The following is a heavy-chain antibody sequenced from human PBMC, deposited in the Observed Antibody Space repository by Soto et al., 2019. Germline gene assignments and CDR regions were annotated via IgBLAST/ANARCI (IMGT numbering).Heavy chain of an antibody. D-gene: IGHD6-19*01. CDR2: ISYDGSNK. CDR1: GFTFSSYG. Sequence: QPGGSLRLSCAASGFTFSSYGMHWVRQAPGKGLEWVAVISYDGSNKYYADSVKGRFTISRDNSKNTLYLQMNSLRAEDTAVYYCAKDRQWLVNAFDIWGQGTMVTVSS. V-gene: IGHV3-30*18. J-gene: IGHJ3*02. CDR3: AKDRQWLVNAFDI.